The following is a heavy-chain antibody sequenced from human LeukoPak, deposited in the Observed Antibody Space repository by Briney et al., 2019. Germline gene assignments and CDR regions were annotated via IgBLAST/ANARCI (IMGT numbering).Heavy chain of an antibody. J-gene: IGHJ5*02. CDR3: ARDRGEYDFWSGYFARGNWFDP. V-gene: IGHV4-4*07. CDR1: GGSISSYY. CDR2: INTSGST. D-gene: IGHD3-3*01. Sequence: SETLSLTCTVSGGSISSYYWSWIRQPAGKGLEWIGRINTSGSTNYNPSLKSRVTMSVDTSKNQFSLKLSSVTAADTAVYYCARDRGEYDFWSGYFARGNWFDPWGQGTLVTVSS.